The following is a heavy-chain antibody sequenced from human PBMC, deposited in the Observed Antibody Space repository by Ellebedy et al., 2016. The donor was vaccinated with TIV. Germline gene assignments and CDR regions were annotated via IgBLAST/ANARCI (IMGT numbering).Heavy chain of an antibody. CDR2: INTGNGNT. CDR1: GHTFTSYG. V-gene: IGHV1-3*04. Sequence: ASVKVSCXASGHTFTSYGIHWVRQAPGQRPEWMGWINTGNGNTNYSQRLQGRVTITRDTSATTAYMELSGLMSEDTAVYYCATRVWQDPMDVWGQGTTVTVSS. D-gene: IGHD2-21*01. CDR3: ATRVWQDPMDV. J-gene: IGHJ6*02.